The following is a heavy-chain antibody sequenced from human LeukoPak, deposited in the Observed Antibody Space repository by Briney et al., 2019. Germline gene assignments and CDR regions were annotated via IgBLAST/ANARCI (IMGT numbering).Heavy chain of an antibody. CDR3: GHTNSTPPVKRRFTLSVDTHKSQFSLELSSVSAADTAVYYCARHGHDTGNYEAHFDR. CDR2: IYYSGHT. Sequence: SETLSLTCTVSRGCISSYYWSLIRQPPRKGREWTGYIYYSGHTNSNPPLKSRATTSVHTSKPKFSLELSSATAADTAGYYSGHTNSTPPVKRRFTLSVDTHKSQFSLELSSVSAADTAVYYCARHGHDTGNYEAHFDRWGQGALVTVSS. V-gene: IGHV4-59*08. J-gene: IGHJ4*02. CDR1: RGCISSYY. D-gene: IGHD3-10*01.